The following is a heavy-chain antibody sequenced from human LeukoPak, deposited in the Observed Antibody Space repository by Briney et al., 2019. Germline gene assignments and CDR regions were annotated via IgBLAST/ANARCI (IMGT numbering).Heavy chain of an antibody. J-gene: IGHJ4*02. V-gene: IGHV3-48*04. D-gene: IGHD5-18*01. Sequence: GGSLRLSCAVSGFTFTSYDMNWVRQAPGKELEWVSYISSSSSTIYYADSVKGRFTVSRDNAKNSLYPQMNSLRAEDTAVYYCARGYTYGAYWGQGTLVTVSS. CDR2: ISSSSSTI. CDR3: ARGYTYGAY. CDR1: GFTFTSYD.